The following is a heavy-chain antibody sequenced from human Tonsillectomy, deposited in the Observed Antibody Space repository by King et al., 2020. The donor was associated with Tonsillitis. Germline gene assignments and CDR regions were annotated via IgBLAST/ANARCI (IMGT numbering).Heavy chain of an antibody. D-gene: IGHD3-3*01. CDR1: GYTFTGYY. CDR2: INPNSGGT. CDR3: ARDEYYDFWSGYYDY. J-gene: IGHJ4*02. Sequence: VQLVESGAEVKKPGASVKVSCKASGYTFTGYYMHWVQQAPGQGLEWMGWINPNSGGTNYAQKFQGRVTMTRDTSISTAYMELSRLRSDDTAVYYCARDEYYDFWSGYYDYWGQGTLVTVSS. V-gene: IGHV1-2*02.